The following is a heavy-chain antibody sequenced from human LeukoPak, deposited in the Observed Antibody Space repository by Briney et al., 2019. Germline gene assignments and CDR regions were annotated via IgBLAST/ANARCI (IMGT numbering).Heavy chain of an antibody. CDR3: ARGPPEHPQGY. CDR2: MNPNGGNT. V-gene: IGHV1-8*01. Sequence: ASVKVSCKASGYTFTTYDINWVRQATGQGLEWMGWMNPNGGNTDYAQKFQGRVTMIRNTFITTVFIEVDNRRSEDTAVYYCARGPPEHPQGYWGQGTLVTGSS. J-gene: IGHJ4*02. CDR1: GYTFTTYD. D-gene: IGHD1-14*01.